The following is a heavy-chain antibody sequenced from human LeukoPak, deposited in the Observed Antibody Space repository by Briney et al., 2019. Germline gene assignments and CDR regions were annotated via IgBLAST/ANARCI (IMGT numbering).Heavy chain of an antibody. J-gene: IGHJ3*02. CDR1: GGSISSGDYY. D-gene: IGHD2/OR15-2a*01. V-gene: IGHV4-30-4*08. CDR2: IYYSGST. CDR3: ARVLAPDAFDI. Sequence: NTSQTLSLTCTVSGGSISSGDYYWSWIRQPPGKGLEWIGYIYYSGSTYYNPSLKSRVTISVDTSKNQFSLKLSSVTAADTAVYYCARVLAPDAFDIWGQGTMVTVSS.